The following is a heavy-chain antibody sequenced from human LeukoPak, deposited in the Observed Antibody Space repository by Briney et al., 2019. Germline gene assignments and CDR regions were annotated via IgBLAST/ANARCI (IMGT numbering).Heavy chain of an antibody. Sequence: SAAPSLTCPGWEGAVSGYCGSWVRRRPGKGKKWIGYIYYSGSTNYNPSLKSRVTISVDTSKNQFSLKLSSVTAADTAVYYCARHGTFNFDYWGQGTLVTVSS. D-gene: IGHD1-26*01. CDR2: IYYSGST. J-gene: IGHJ4*02. CDR1: EGAVSGYC. CDR3: ARHGTFNFDY. V-gene: IGHV4-59*08.